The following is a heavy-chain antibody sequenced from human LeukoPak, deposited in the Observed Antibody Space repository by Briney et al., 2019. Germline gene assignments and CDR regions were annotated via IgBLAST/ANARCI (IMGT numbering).Heavy chain of an antibody. V-gene: IGHV4-34*01. D-gene: IGHD3-22*01. Sequence: SETLSLTCAVYGGSSSGYYWSWIRQPPGKGLEWIGEINHSGSTNYNPSLKSRVTISVDTSKNQFSLKLSSVTAADTAVYYCASHSSGYSKWGQGTLVTVSS. CDR1: GGSSSGYY. CDR3: ASHSSGYSK. J-gene: IGHJ4*02. CDR2: INHSGST.